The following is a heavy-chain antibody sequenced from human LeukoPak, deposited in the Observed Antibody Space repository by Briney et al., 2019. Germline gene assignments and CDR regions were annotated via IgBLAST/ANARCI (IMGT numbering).Heavy chain of an antibody. V-gene: IGHV3-23*01. CDR3: ANDPNGAYIGAFYF. CDR2: MRGDGGDI. J-gene: IGHJ3*01. CDR1: GFIFSRYG. Sequence: TGGSLRLSCTGSGFIFSRYGMVWVRQAPGKGLEWVSAMRGDGGDIRYTDSVKGRFAISRDNSKNTLYLQMNSLRAEDTAVYYCANDPNGAYIGAFYFWGQGTMVTVSS. D-gene: IGHD4-17*01.